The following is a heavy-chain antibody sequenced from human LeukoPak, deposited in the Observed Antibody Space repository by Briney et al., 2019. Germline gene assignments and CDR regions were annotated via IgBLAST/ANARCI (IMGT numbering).Heavy chain of an antibody. CDR2: INPNSGGT. CDR3: ARALGNYYDSSGYYYYYYMDV. D-gene: IGHD3-22*01. CDR1: GYTFTGYY. Sequence: ASVKVSCKASGYTFTGYYMHWVRRAPGQGLEWMGWINPNSGGTNYAQKFEGRVTMTRDTSISTAYMELSRLRSDDPAVYYCARALGNYYDSSGYYYYYYMDVWGKGTTVTISS. J-gene: IGHJ6*03. V-gene: IGHV1-2*02.